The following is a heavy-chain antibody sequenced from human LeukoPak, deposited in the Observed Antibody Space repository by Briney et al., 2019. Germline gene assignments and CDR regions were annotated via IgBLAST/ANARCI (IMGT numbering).Heavy chain of an antibody. V-gene: IGHV3-33*06. D-gene: IGHD2-8*01. CDR1: GFTFSSYG. CDR2: IWYDGSNK. J-gene: IGHJ4*02. CDR3: AKDGLGYCTNAICYNFDY. Sequence: GGFLRLSCAASGFTFSSYGMHWVRQAPGKGLEWVAVIWYDGSNKYYADSVKGRFTISRDNSKNTLYLQMNSLRAEDTAVYYCAKDGLGYCTNAICYNFDYWGQGTLVTVSS.